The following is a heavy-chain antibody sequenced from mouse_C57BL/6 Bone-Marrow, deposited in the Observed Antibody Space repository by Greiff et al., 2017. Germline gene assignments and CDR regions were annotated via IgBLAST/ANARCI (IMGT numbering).Heavy chain of an antibody. CDR3: ASTGFAY. Sequence: QVQLQQPGAELVRPGTSVKLSCKASGYTFTSYWMPWVKQRPGQGLEWIGVIDPSDSYTNYNQKFKGKATLTVDPSSSTAYMQLSSLTSEDSAVYYCASTGFAYWGQGTLVTVSA. V-gene: IGHV1-59*01. CDR1: GYTFTSYW. D-gene: IGHD4-1*02. J-gene: IGHJ3*01. CDR2: IDPSDSYT.